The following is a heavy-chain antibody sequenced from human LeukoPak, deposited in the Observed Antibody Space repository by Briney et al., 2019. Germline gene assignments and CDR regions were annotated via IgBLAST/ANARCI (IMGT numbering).Heavy chain of an antibody. D-gene: IGHD3-22*01. CDR2: INTNTGSP. CDR1: GYIFIDYA. CDR3: ATMPYDSTPDY. J-gene: IGHJ4*02. Sequence: ASVKVSCKASGYIFIDYAMNWVRQAPGQGLEWMGWINTNTGSPTYAQGFTGRFVFSLDTSVSTAYLHISSLKAEDTAVYYCATMPYDSTPDYWGQGTLVTVSS. V-gene: IGHV7-4-1*02.